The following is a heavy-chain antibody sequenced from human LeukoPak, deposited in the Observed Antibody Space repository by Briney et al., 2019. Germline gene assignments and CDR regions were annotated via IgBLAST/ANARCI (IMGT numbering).Heavy chain of an antibody. V-gene: IGHV4-34*01. CDR3: ASLYEPDAFDI. CDR1: GGSFSGYY. J-gene: IGHJ3*02. Sequence: PSETLSLTCAVYGGSFSGYYWSWIRQPPGKGLEWIGEINHSGSTNYNPSLKSRVTISVDTSKNQFSLKLSSVTAADTAVYYCASLYEPDAFDIWGQGTMVTVSS. CDR2: INHSGST. D-gene: IGHD2-8*01.